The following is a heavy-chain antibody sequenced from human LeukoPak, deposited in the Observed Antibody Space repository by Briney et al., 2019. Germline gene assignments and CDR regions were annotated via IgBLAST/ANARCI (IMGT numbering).Heavy chain of an antibody. CDR2: IYYSGST. Sequence: SETLSLTCTVSGGSISSGGYYWSWIRQHPGKGLEWIGYIYYSGSTYYNPSLKSRVTISVDTSKSQFSLKLSSVTAADTAVYYCARIPGGDGSDYYYYGMDVWGKGTTVTVSS. J-gene: IGHJ6*04. CDR3: ARIPGGDGSDYYYYGMDV. D-gene: IGHD3-10*01. V-gene: IGHV4-31*03. CDR1: GGSISSGGYY.